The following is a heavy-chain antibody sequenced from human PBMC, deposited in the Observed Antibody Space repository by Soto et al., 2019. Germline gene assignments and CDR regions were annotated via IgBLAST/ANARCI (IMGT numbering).Heavy chain of an antibody. J-gene: IGHJ6*03. V-gene: IGHV1-69*02. Sequence: GASVKLSCKASGGTFSSYTISWVRQAPGQGLEWMGRIIPVLGIANYAQKFQGRVTTTADKSTSTAYMELSSLRSEDTAVYYCRLGYCSSTSCHPLYYMDVWGKGTTVTVS. CDR2: IIPVLGIA. D-gene: IGHD2-2*01. CDR3: RLGYCSSTSCHPLYYMDV. CDR1: GGTFSSYT.